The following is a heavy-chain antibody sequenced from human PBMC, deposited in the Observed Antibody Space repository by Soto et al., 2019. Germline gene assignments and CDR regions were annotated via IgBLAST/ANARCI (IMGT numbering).Heavy chain of an antibody. CDR1: GYTFPSYG. CDR2: ISAYNGNT. J-gene: IGHJ5*02. V-gene: IGHV1-18*01. CDR3: ARAPEYCSGGSCYPYWFDP. Sequence: ASVKVSCKASGYTFPSYGISWVLQAPGHGLEWLGWISAYNGNTNDAQKLQGRVTMTTDTSTSTAYMELRSLRSDDTAVYYCARAPEYCSGGSCYPYWFDPWGQGTLVTVSS. D-gene: IGHD2-15*01.